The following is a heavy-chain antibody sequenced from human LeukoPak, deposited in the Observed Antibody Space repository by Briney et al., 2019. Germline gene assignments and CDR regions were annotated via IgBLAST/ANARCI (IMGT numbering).Heavy chain of an antibody. J-gene: IGHJ4*02. CDR2: VHNNGAT. V-gene: IGHV4-31*03. D-gene: IGHD3-10*01. Sequence: SETLSLTCTVSGGSISSGGYYWSWIRQHPGKGLEWIAYVHNNGATYYKPSLKSRVTISVDTSKNQFSLKVSSVTAADTAVYFCARFTMVGIQGDYFDYWGQGTLVTVSS. CDR3: ARFTMVGIQGDYFDY. CDR1: GGSISSGGYY.